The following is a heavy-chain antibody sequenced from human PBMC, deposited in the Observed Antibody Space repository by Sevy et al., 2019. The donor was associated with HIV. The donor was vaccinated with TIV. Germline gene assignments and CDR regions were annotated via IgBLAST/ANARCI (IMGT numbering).Heavy chain of an antibody. Sequence: ASVKVSCKASGYTFTSYGINWVRQAPGQGLEWMGWISPSSRNTDYAQKFQGRFTLTSDPSTSTAYMELKNLISDDTAFYYCARDYCDTGNCINWFFPWGQGTLVTVSS. J-gene: IGHJ5*02. CDR2: ISPSSRNT. V-gene: IGHV1-18*01. D-gene: IGHD3-22*01. CDR1: GYTFTSYG. CDR3: ARDYCDTGNCINWFFP.